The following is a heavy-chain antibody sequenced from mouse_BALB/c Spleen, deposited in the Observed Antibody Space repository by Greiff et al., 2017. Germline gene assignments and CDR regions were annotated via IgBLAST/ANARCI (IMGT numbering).Heavy chain of an antibody. CDR2: IYPGNSDT. CDR3: TRRCYYGNYEAAMDY. V-gene: IGHV1-5*01. CDR1: GYTFTSYW. Sequence: VQLQQSGTVLARPGASVKMSCKASGYTFTSYWMHWVKQRPGQGLEWIGAIYPGNSDTSYNQKFKGKAKLTAVTSTSTAYMELSSLTNEDSAVYYCTRRCYYGNYEAAMDYWGQGTSVTVSS. J-gene: IGHJ4*01. D-gene: IGHD2-1*01.